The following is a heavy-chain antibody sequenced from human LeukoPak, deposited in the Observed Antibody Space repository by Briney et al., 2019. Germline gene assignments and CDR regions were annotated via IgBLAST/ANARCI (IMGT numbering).Heavy chain of an antibody. CDR1: GYTFTTHG. J-gene: IGHJ4*02. CDR3: AREGSRTAPMSV. D-gene: IGHD2-2*01. V-gene: IGHV1-18*01. Sequence: ASVKVSCKASGYTFTTHGISWVRQAPGQGLEWMGWISTYNGKTRYAQTFQGRVTMTTETSTSTAYMELRTLTSADTAIYYCAREGSRTAPMSVWGQGSLVIVSS. CDR2: ISTYNGKT.